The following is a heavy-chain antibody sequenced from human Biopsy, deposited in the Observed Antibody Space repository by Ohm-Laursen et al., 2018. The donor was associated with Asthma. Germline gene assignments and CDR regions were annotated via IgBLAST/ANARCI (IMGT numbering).Heavy chain of an antibody. CDR1: GFSFSNFA. V-gene: IGHV3-30*01. Sequence: SLRLSCAAFGFSFSNFAIHWVRQAPGKGLEWVGVISKDASTQDYADSVKGRFTMARDNSKNTLDLQMNSLREEDTAVYYCVRDGTDDAFDIWGQGTVVTVSS. CDR3: VRDGTDDAFDI. CDR2: ISKDASTQ. D-gene: IGHD1-1*01. J-gene: IGHJ3*02.